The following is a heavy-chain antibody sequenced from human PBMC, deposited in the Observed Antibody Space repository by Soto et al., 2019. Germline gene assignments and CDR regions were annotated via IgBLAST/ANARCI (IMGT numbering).Heavy chain of an antibody. Sequence: EVQLLESGGGLVQPGGSLRLSCAASGFTFSSYAMSWVRQAPGKGLEWVSAISGSGGSTYYADSVKGRFTISRDNSKNTLYLQMNILRAEDTAVYYCAKVNGDVGYYYYGMDVWGQGTTVTVSS. V-gene: IGHV3-23*01. CDR1: GFTFSSYA. J-gene: IGHJ6*02. CDR3: AKVNGDVGYYYYGMDV. D-gene: IGHD4-17*01. CDR2: ISGSGGST.